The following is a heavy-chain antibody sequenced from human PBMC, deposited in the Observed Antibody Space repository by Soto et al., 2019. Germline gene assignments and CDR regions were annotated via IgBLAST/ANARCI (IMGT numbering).Heavy chain of an antibody. D-gene: IGHD6-19*01. CDR3: ARGGGSSGWYLDY. J-gene: IGHJ4*02. Sequence: QVQLQQWGAGLLKPSETLSLTCAVYGGSFSGYYWSWIRQPPGKGLEWIGEINHRGSTNYNPSLKSRVTISVDTSKNQFSLKLSSVTAADTAVYYCARGGGSSGWYLDYWGQGTLVTVSS. CDR2: INHRGST. V-gene: IGHV4-34*01. CDR1: GGSFSGYY.